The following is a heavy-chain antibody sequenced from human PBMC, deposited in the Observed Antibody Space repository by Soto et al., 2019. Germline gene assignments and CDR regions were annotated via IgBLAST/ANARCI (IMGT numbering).Heavy chain of an antibody. CDR2: ISGSGGST. J-gene: IGHJ6*02. V-gene: IGHV3-23*01. CDR1: GFTFSSYA. Sequence: GGSLRLSCAASGFTFSSYAMSWVRQAPGKGLEWVSAISGSGGSTYYADSVKGRFTISRDNSKNTLYLQMNSLRAEDTAVYYCAKQGSSSWYDYYYYYGMDVWGQGTTVTVSS. CDR3: AKQGSSSWYDYYYYYGMDV. D-gene: IGHD6-13*01.